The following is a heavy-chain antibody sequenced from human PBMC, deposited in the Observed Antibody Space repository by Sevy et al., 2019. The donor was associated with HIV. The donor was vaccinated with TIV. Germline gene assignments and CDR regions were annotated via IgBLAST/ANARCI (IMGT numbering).Heavy chain of an antibody. CDR1: GFTFSSYS. CDR2: ISSSSSYI. CDR3: ARVFGDDSCGYQMGGGGYFDY. V-gene: IGHV3-21*01. Sequence: GGSLRLSCAASGFTFSSYSMNWVRQAPGKGLEWVSSISSSSSYIYYEDSVKGRFTISRDNAKNSLYLQMNSLRAEDTAVYYCARVFGDDSCGYQMGGGGYFDYWGQGTLVTVSS. D-gene: IGHD3-22*01. J-gene: IGHJ4*02.